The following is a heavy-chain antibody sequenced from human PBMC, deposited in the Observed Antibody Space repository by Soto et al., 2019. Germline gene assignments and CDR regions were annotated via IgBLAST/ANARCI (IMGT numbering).Heavy chain of an antibody. Sequence: EVQLVESGGGLVQPGGSLRLSCVASGFTFDYYWMHWVRQAPGEGLMWVSRLQTDGGHPAYADSVKGRFTISRDNAKNTLYLQMNNLRAEDTAVYYCARGGDPDYWGQGTLVTVSS. CDR2: LQTDGGHP. J-gene: IGHJ4*02. V-gene: IGHV3-74*01. D-gene: IGHD2-21*02. CDR3: ARGGDPDY. CDR1: GFTFDYYW.